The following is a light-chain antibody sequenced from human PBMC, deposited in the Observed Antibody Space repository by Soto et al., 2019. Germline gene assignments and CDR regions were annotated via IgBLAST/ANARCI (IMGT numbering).Light chain of an antibody. V-gene: IGKV3-20*01. CDR1: QSISGTF. CDR3: QQYYSSWT. J-gene: IGKJ1*01. CDR2: GAS. Sequence: EIVLTQSPGTLSLSPGERATLSCRASQSISGTFLAWYQHKPGQAPRVLIYGASRRATGIPDRFSGSGSGTDCTLTISILEPEDFALYYCQQYYSSWTFGQGTNVEMK.